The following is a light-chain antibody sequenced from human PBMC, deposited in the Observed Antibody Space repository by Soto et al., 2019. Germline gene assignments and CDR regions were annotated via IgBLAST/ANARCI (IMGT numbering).Light chain of an antibody. CDR2: DAY. CDR1: QSFRGL. V-gene: IGKV3-11*01. Sequence: EGVLTQSPVTLSLSPGERATLSCRASQSFRGLLAWYQQKPGQAPRLLIYDAYNRATGIPPRFSSSGSGTDFTLTISSLEPEDSAVYYCQQRHMWPITFGQGTRLEIK. CDR3: QQRHMWPIT. J-gene: IGKJ5*01.